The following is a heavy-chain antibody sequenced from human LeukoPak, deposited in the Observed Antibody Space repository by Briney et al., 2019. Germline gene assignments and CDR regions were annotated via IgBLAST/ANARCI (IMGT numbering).Heavy chain of an antibody. CDR1: GGSIRSSYYY. CDR3: ARGRYCSSTSCYPGSFDY. J-gene: IGHJ4*02. CDR2: INHSGST. Sequence: SETLSLTCTVSGGSIRSSYYYWSWIRQPPGKGLEWIGEINHSGSTNYNPSLKSRVTISVDTSKNQFSLKLSSVTAADTAVYYCARGRYCSSTSCYPGSFDYWGQGTLVTVSS. V-gene: IGHV4-39*07. D-gene: IGHD2-2*01.